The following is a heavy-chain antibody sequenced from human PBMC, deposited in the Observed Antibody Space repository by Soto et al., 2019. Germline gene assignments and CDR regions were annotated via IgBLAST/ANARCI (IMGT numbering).Heavy chain of an antibody. Sequence: PGGSLRLSCAASGFTFSRYSMNWVRQAPGKGLEWVSSISSSSSYIYYADSVKGRFTISRDNAKNSLYLQMNSLRAEDTAVYYCARDPRLGYSDLQRYYFDYWGQGTLVTVSS. CDR1: GFTFSRYS. J-gene: IGHJ4*02. CDR2: ISSSSSYI. V-gene: IGHV3-21*01. D-gene: IGHD2-15*01. CDR3: ARDPRLGYSDLQRYYFDY.